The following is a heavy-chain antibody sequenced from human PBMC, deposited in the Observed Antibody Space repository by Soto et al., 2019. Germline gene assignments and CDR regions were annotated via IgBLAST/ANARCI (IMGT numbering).Heavy chain of an antibody. CDR3: ARDKITGLFDY. J-gene: IGHJ4*02. CDR1: GGSIXSYY. Sequence: PSETLSLTCTVSGGSIXSYYWSWIRQPPGTGLEWIGEINHSGSTNYNPSLKSRVTISVDTSKNQFSLKLTSVTAADTAVYYCARDKITGLFDYWGQGTLVTVSS. D-gene: IGHD2-8*02. V-gene: IGHV4-34*01. CDR2: INHSGST.